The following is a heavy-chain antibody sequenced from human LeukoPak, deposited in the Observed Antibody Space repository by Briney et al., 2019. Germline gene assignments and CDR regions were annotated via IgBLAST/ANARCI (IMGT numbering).Heavy chain of an antibody. V-gene: IGHV3-48*03. CDR3: ARHLSIAARPDFDY. D-gene: IGHD6-6*01. CDR2: IGSSGTTV. CDR1: EFPFSIYE. J-gene: IGHJ4*02. Sequence: GGSLRLSCAVSEFPFSIYEMNWVRQAPGKGLEWVSNIGSSGTTVYYADSVKGRFSISRDNSKNTLYLQMNSLRAEDTAVYYCARHLSIAARPDFDYWGQGTLVTVSS.